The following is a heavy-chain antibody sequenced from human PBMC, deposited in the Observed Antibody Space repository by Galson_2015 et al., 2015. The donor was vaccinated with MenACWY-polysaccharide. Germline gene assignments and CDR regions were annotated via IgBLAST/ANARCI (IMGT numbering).Heavy chain of an antibody. V-gene: IGHV3-30-3*01. CDR2: ISYDGSNK. D-gene: IGHD4-17*01. CDR3: ARVGADYGDYDGYFDY. CDR1: GFTFSSYA. J-gene: IGHJ4*02. Sequence: SLRLSCAASGFTFSSYAMHWVRQAPGKGLEWVAVISYDGSNKYYADSVKGRFTISRDNSKNTLYLQMNSLRAEDTAVYYCARVGADYGDYDGYFDYWGQGTLVTVSS.